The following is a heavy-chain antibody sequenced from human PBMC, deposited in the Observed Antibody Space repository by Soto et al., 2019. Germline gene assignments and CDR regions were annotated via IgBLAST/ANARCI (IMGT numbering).Heavy chain of an antibody. V-gene: IGHV4-39*01. CDR2: LYYSGST. Sequence: QLQLQESGPGLVKPSETLSLTCTVSGGSISSSSYYWGWIRQPPGKGLEWIGSLYYSGSTYYNPSLKSRVTISVDTSKNQFSLKLSSVTAADTAVYYCARLIYSSPDIFDYWGQGTLVTVSS. CDR1: GGSISSSSYY. D-gene: IGHD5-18*01. CDR3: ARLIYSSPDIFDY. J-gene: IGHJ4*02.